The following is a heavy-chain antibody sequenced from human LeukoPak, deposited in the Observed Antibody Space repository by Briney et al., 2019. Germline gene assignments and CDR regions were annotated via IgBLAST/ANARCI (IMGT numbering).Heavy chain of an antibody. CDR3: AKETGSMDFDY. Sequence: PGGSLRLSCAASGFTFDDYAMHWVRHAPGKGLEWVSGISWNSGSIAYADSVKGRFTISRDNAKNSLSLQMNSLRAEDTALYYCAKETGSMDFDYWGQGTLVTVSS. D-gene: IGHD3-10*01. J-gene: IGHJ4*02. CDR2: ISWNSGSI. CDR1: GFTFDDYA. V-gene: IGHV3-9*01.